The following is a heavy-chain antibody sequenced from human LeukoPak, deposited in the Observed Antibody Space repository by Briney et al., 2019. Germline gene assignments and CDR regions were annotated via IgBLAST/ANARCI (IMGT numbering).Heavy chain of an antibody. V-gene: IGHV3-30-3*01. CDR1: GFTFSSYA. Sequence: GGSLKLSCTASGFTFSSYAMHWVRQAPGKGLEWVAVISYDGSNKYYADSVKGRFTISRDNSKNTLYLQMNSLRAEDTAVYYCARASRVPAARGYYYYYGMDVWGQGTTVTVSS. D-gene: IGHD2-2*01. CDR3: ARASRVPAARGYYYYYGMDV. J-gene: IGHJ6*02. CDR2: ISYDGSNK.